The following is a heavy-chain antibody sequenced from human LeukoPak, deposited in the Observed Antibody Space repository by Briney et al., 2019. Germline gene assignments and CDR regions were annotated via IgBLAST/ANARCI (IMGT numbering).Heavy chain of an antibody. CDR1: GFTFSSYS. J-gene: IGHJ3*02. Sequence: GGSLRLSCAASGFTFSSYSMYWVRQAPGKGLEYVSAISSNGGSTYYANSVKGRFTISRDNSKNTLYLQMGSLRGEDTAVYYCAKGGYYASSGSYAFDIWGQGTVVTVSS. V-gene: IGHV3-64*01. CDR3: AKGGYYASSGSYAFDI. CDR2: ISSNGGST. D-gene: IGHD3-22*01.